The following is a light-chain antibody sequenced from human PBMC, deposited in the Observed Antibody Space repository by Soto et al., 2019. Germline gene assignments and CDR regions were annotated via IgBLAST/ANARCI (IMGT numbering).Light chain of an antibody. V-gene: IGKV3-20*01. J-gene: IGKJ1*01. Sequence: EIVLTQSPGTLALSPGEGATLSCRASQSVSKYLAWYQQKPGQAPSLLIYGASSRATGIPDSFSGSGSGTDFTLTISRLEPEDFAVYYCQQYGGSPQTFGQGIKVEIK. CDR2: GAS. CDR3: QQYGGSPQT. CDR1: QSVSKY.